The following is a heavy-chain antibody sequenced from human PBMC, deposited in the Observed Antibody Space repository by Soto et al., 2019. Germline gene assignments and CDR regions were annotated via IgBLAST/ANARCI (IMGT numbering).Heavy chain of an antibody. V-gene: IGHV4-34*01. D-gene: IGHD6-19*01. Sequence: PSETLSLTCTVSGGSISSYYWSWIRQTPGKGLEWIGKVNHNGRNNYNPSLKSRVTISLDMSKNQISLKLTSVTAADTAVYYRARGGSSDWQVAFDFWGQGTMVTVSS. CDR3: ARGGSSDWQVAFDF. CDR1: GGSISSYY. CDR2: VNHNGRN. J-gene: IGHJ3*01.